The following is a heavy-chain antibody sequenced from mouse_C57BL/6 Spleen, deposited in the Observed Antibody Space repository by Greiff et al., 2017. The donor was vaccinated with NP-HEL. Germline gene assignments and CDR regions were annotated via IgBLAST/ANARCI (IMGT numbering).Heavy chain of an antibody. Sequence: QVQLQQPGAELVMPGASVKLSCKASGYTFTSYWMHWVTQRPGQGLEWIGEIDPSDSYTNYNQKFKGKSTLTVDKSSSTAYMQLSRLTTEDSAVYYCARGYYNAMDYWGQGTSVTVSS. D-gene: IGHD2-2*01. CDR1: GYTFTSYW. V-gene: IGHV1-69*01. CDR3: ARGYYNAMDY. J-gene: IGHJ4*01. CDR2: IDPSDSYT.